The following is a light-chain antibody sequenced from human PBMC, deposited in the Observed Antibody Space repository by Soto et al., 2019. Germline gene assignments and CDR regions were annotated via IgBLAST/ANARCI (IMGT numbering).Light chain of an antibody. V-gene: IGKV1-39*01. J-gene: IGKJ1*01. CDR3: QQSYTTPWT. Sequence: DIQMTQSPSSLSASVGDSVTITCRAGQTVINFLNWYQQKPGKAPKLLIYGTSHLQSGVPSRFSGRGSATEFTLTISRLQPEDFAIYFCQQSYTTPWTFGRGTKVEI. CDR2: GTS. CDR1: QTVINF.